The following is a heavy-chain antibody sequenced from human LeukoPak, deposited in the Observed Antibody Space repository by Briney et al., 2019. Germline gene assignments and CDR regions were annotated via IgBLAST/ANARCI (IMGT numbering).Heavy chain of an antibody. CDR2: INPKSGGT. CDR3: ARDLSITMVRAPFY. V-gene: IGHV1-2*02. J-gene: IGHJ4*02. Sequence: GASVKVSCKASASTLTGCYMHWVRQAPGQGLEWMGWINPKSGGTNYAQKFQGRVTMTRDTSICTAFMELSRLRSDDTAVYYCARDLSITMVRAPFYWGPGTPVTVSS. CDR1: ASTLTGCY. D-gene: IGHD3-10*01.